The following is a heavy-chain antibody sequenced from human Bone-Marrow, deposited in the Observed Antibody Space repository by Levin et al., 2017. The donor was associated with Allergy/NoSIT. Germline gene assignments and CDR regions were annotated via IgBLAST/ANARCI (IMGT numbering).Heavy chain of an antibody. CDR2: TYYSGGT. CDR1: GGSISSYY. J-gene: IGHJ4*02. Sequence: RSQTLSLTCTVSGGSISSYYWSWIRQPPGKGLEWIGYTYYSGGTKYNPSLKSRVTISVDTSKNQFSLRLSSVTAADTAVYYCARQGYCSSTSCFTPVFDYWGQGTLVTVSS. V-gene: IGHV4-59*08. CDR3: ARQGYCSSTSCFTPVFDY. D-gene: IGHD2-2*01.